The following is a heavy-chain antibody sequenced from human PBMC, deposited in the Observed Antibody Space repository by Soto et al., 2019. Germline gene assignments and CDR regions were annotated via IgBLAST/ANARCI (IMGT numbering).Heavy chain of an antibody. CDR3: AKDLKYSSSSPCDY. CDR2: ISGSGGST. V-gene: IGHV3-23*01. D-gene: IGHD6-6*01. CDR1: GFTFSSYA. J-gene: IGHJ4*02. Sequence: PGGSLRLSCAPSGFTFSSYAMSWVRQAPGKGLEWVSAISGSGGSTYYADSVKGRFTISRDNSKNTLYLQMNSLRAEDTAVYYCAKDLKYSSSSPCDYWGQGTLVTVSS.